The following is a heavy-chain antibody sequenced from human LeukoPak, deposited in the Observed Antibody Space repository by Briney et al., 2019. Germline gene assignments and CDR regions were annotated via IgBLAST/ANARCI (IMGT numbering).Heavy chain of an antibody. CDR2: IYHSGST. CDR1: GGSISSGGYS. J-gene: IGHJ4*02. CDR3: ARGDGDYVLPFDY. V-gene: IGHV4-30-2*01. D-gene: IGHD4-17*01. Sequence: PSETLSLTCAVSGGSISSGGYSWSWIRPPPGKGLEWIGYIYHSGSTYYNPSLKSRVTISVDRSKNQFSLKLSSVTAADTAVYYCARGDGDYVLPFDYWGQGTLVTVSS.